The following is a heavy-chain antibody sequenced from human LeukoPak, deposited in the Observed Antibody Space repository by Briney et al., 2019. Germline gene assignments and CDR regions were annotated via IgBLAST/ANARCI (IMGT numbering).Heavy chain of an antibody. CDR1: GGFISGYY. D-gene: IGHD3-10*01. CDR3: ERGSYPDEWFGELSHFDY. V-gene: IGHV4-59*01. J-gene: IGHJ4*02. CDR2: IYYSGST. Sequence: SETLSLTCSVCGGFISGYYWSWFRQPPGKELEWFGYIYYSGSTNYNPSLKSRVTISVDTSKNQFSLKLSSVTAADTAVYYCERGSYPDEWFGELSHFDYWGQGTLVTVSS.